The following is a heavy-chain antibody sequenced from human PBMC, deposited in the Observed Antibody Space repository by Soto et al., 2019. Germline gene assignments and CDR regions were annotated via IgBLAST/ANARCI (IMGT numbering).Heavy chain of an antibody. Sequence: LRLSCAASGFTXDDYGMQWVRQARGKGLEWVSVISWNSGSIGYADSVKGRFIISRDNAKNSVYLQMNNLRTEDTAFYFCAKVSTTHTFGPLDPWGQGTLGTVSS. V-gene: IGHV3-9*01. CDR1: GFTXDDYG. CDR3: AKVSTTHTFGPLDP. J-gene: IGHJ5*02. CDR2: ISWNSGSI. D-gene: IGHD1-1*01.